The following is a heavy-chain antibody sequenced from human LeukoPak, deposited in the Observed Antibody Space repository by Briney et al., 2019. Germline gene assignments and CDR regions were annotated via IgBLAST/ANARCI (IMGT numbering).Heavy chain of an antibody. CDR3: ATQLITVTHYYMDV. CDR2: IYPDDSDT. D-gene: IGHD4-11*01. J-gene: IGHJ6*03. CDR1: GYSFTTYW. Sequence: GESLKISCLGSGYSFTTYWIGWVRQMPGKGLKWMGIIYPDDSDTRYSPSFQGQVTISADKSISTAYLQWSSLKASDTAMYYCATQLITVTHYYMDVWGKGTTVTVSS. V-gene: IGHV5-51*01.